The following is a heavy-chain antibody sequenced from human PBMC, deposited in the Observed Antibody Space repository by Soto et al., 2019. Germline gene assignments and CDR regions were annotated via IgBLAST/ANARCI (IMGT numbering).Heavy chain of an antibody. V-gene: IGHV1-8*01. CDR1: GYTFTSYD. CDR2: MNPNSGNT. J-gene: IGHJ4*02. CDR3: ARGISRDGYTYPDY. Sequence: ASVKVSCKASGYTFTSYDINWVRQATGQGLEWMGWMNPNSGNTGYAQKFQGRVTMTRNTSISTAYMELSSLRSEDTAVYYCARGISRDGYTYPDYWGQGTLVTVSS. D-gene: IGHD5-12*01.